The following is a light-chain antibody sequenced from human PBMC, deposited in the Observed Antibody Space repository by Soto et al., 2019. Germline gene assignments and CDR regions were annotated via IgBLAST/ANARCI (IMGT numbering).Light chain of an antibody. V-gene: IGKV3-20*01. J-gene: IGKJ1*01. Sequence: LVLTQSPGTLSLSPGERATLSCWASQSVHSRYLSWYQQKVGQAPRLLIFAASRRATGIPDRFSGSGSATDFTLTISRLEPEDFAVYYCQQFDDSQWTCGQGTKVDIK. CDR2: AAS. CDR1: QSVHSRY. CDR3: QQFDDSQWT.